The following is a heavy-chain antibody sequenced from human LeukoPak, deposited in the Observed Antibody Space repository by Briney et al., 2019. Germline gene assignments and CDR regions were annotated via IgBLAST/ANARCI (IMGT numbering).Heavy chain of an antibody. Sequence: GGSLRLSCAASGFTVSSNYMSWVRQAPGKGLQWVSSISGGGSYIFYADSVEGRFSVSRDNAKNSVFLQMNSLRAEDTAVYYCARGLGDYDAFDVWGHGTRVTVAS. V-gene: IGHV3-21*01. CDR3: ARGLGDYDAFDV. J-gene: IGHJ3*01. CDR2: ISGGGSYI. D-gene: IGHD4-17*01. CDR1: GFTVSSNY.